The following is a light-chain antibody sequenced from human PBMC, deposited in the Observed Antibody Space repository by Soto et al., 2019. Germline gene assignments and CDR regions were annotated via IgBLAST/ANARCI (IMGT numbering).Light chain of an antibody. CDR2: DAS. CDR3: HQRSNWLFT. CDR1: QSVSSD. Sequence: EIVLTQSPATLSLSPGERATLSCRASQSVSSDLAWYQQKPGQAPRLLIYDASNRATGIPARFSGSGSGTDFTLTISRLEPEDCAVYYCHQRSNWLFTFGPGTKIHIK. V-gene: IGKV3-11*01. J-gene: IGKJ3*01.